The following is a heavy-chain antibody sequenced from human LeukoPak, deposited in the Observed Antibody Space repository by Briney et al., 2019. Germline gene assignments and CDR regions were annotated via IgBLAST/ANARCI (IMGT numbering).Heavy chain of an antibody. J-gene: IGHJ5*02. CDR2: IHYSGST. D-gene: IGHD1-1*01. CDR3: ACGSNNWYNWFDP. CDR1: GGSISSGGYY. Sequence: PSETLSLTCTVSGGSISSGGYYWSWIRQHPEKGLEWIGYIHYSGSTYYHPSLKSRVSMSVDTPRNQFSLKLSSVTAADTAVYYCACGSNNWYNWFDPWGQGTLVTVSS. V-gene: IGHV4-31*03.